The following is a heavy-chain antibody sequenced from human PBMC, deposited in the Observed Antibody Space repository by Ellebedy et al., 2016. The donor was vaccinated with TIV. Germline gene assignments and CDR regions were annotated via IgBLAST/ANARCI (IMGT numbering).Heavy chain of an antibody. D-gene: IGHD6-19*01. V-gene: IGHV4-59*01. CDR2: VSHTGST. CDR3: ARDRYGSGWLDY. J-gene: IGHJ4*02. Sequence: SQTLSLTCAVSGGSFGGYYWSWVRQAPGKGLEWVGYVSHTGSTNYNPSLKSRLAISVDPSEKRFSMKLSSVTAADSAVYYCARDRYGSGWLDYWGQGILVTVSS. CDR1: GGSFGGYY.